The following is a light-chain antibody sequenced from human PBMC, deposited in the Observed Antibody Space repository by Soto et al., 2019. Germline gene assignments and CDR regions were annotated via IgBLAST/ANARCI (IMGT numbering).Light chain of an antibody. Sequence: QSALTQPRSVSGSPGQSVTISSTGTSSDVGGYDYVSWYQQHPGKAPKFMIYDVTKRPSGVPDRFSGSKSGNTASLTISGLQAEDEAEYYCCSYAGSFSWVFGGGTKLTVL. J-gene: IGLJ3*02. CDR2: DVT. V-gene: IGLV2-11*01. CDR3: CSYAGSFSWV. CDR1: SSDVGGYDY.